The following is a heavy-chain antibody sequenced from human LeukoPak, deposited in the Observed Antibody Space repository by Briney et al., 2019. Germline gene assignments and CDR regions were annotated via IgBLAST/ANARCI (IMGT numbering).Heavy chain of an antibody. V-gene: IGHV1-18*01. CDR2: ISPYNGNT. J-gene: IGHJ4*02. D-gene: IGHD4-17*01. CDR1: GYTFTSYG. Sequence: ASVKVSCKASGYTFTSYGINWVRQAPGEGLEWMGWISPYNGNTNYAQKFQGRLTLTTDTSTSTASMELRSLTSDDTAVNYCVRDENYGIYINFDFWGQGTLVTVSS. CDR3: VRDENYGIYINFDF.